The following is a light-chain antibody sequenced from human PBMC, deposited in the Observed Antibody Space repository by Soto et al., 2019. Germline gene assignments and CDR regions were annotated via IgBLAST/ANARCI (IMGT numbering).Light chain of an antibody. CDR1: RSNIGAGYD. CDR2: GNS. CDR3: QSYDSSLTLRV. V-gene: IGLV1-40*01. J-gene: IGLJ1*01. Sequence: QSVLTQPPSVSGAPGQRVTISCTGSRSNIGAGYDVHWYQQLPGTAPKLLIYGNSNRPSGVPDRISGSKSGTSASLAITGLQAEDEADYDCQSYDSSLTLRVFGTGTKLTVL.